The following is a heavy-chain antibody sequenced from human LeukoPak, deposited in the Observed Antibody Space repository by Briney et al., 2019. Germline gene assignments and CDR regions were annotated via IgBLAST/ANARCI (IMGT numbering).Heavy chain of an antibody. CDR1: GFTFGSYA. V-gene: IGHV3-23*01. D-gene: IGHD3-3*01. CDR3: AKDFRGSGYYCDY. CDR2: ISGSGDKT. Sequence: PGGSLRLSCAASGFTFGSYAMSWVRQAPGKGLEWVSAISGSGDKTYYAESVKGRFTISRDNSENTLYLQMNSLRAEDTAVYYCAKDFRGSGYYCDYWGQGTLVTVSS. J-gene: IGHJ4*02.